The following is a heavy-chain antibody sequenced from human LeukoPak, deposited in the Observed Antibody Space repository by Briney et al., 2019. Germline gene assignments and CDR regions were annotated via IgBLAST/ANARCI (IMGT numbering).Heavy chain of an antibody. CDR2: IRSKAYGGTT. V-gene: IGHV3-49*04. CDR1: GFTFGDYA. CDR3: TRDGVYCSGGSCYFYYYYGMDV. D-gene: IGHD2-15*01. Sequence: GGSLRLSCTASGFTFGDYAMSWVRQAPGKGLEWVGFIRSKAYGGTTEYAASVKGRFIISRDDPKSIAYLQMNSLKTEDTAVYYCTRDGVYCSGGSCYFYYYYGMDVWGKGTTVTVSS. J-gene: IGHJ6*04.